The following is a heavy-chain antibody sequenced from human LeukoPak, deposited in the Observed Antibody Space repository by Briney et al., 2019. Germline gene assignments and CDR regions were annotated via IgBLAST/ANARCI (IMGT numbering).Heavy chain of an antibody. CDR3: ARHAHNPQFDY. D-gene: IGHD5-24*01. Sequence: SETLSLTCSVSGTATSTNYWSWIRQPPGKGLEWLGCIFCSGGTNYKPSLKSRITISVDTSKNQFSLRLNSVTAADTAVYSCARHAHNPQFDYWGQGTLVTVSS. V-gene: IGHV4-59*08. CDR2: IFCSGGT. CDR1: GTATSTNY. J-gene: IGHJ4*02.